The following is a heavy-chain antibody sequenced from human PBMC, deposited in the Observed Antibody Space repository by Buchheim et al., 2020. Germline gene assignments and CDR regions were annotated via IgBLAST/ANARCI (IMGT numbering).Heavy chain of an antibody. Sequence: QVQLVESGGGVVQPGRSLRLSCAASGFTFSSYAMHWVRQAPGKGLEWVAVISYDGSNKYYADSVKGRFTISRDNSKNTLYLQMNSLRAEDSAVYYCASVVAGYWGQGTL. CDR1: GFTFSSYA. CDR2: ISYDGSNK. D-gene: IGHD6-19*01. CDR3: ASVVAGY. J-gene: IGHJ4*02. V-gene: IGHV3-30-3*01.